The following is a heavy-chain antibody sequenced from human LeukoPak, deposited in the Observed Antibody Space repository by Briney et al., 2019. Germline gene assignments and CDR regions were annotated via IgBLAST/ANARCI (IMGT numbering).Heavy chain of an antibody. V-gene: IGHV5-51*01. CDR1: GSSFTTYW. CDR3: ARTMVRGVIASGFDF. Sequence: GASLQISCKGSGSSFTTYWIGWVRQMPGKGLEWMGTIYPGDSDTRYSPSFQGQVTILVDKSISTAYLQWSTLKASDTAMYYCARTMVRGVIASGFDFWGQGTLVTVSS. D-gene: IGHD3-10*01. J-gene: IGHJ4*02. CDR2: IYPGDSDT.